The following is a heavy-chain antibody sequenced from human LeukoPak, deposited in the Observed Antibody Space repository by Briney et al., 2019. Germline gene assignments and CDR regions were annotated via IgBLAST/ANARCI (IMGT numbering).Heavy chain of an antibody. CDR3: AKDSETIFGVAVQYFDY. CDR1: GFTVSSNY. CDR2: ISGSGGST. V-gene: IGHV3-23*01. J-gene: IGHJ4*02. D-gene: IGHD3-3*01. Sequence: PGGSLRLSCAASGFTVSSNYMSWVRQAPGKGLEWVSVISGSGGSTYYADSVKGRFTISRDNSKNTLYLQMNSLRAEDTAVYYCAKDSETIFGVAVQYFDYWGQGTLVTVSS.